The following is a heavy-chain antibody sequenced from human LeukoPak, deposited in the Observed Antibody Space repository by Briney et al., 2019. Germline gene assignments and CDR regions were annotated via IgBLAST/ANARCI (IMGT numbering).Heavy chain of an antibody. J-gene: IGHJ4*02. CDR2: IYSSGST. D-gene: IGHD1-26*01. CDR3: AKSGGYGLIDY. V-gene: IGHV4-39*01. Sequence: SETLSLTCTVSGGSISSGSYYWGWIRQPPGKGLEWIGSIYSSGSTYYNASLQSRVTISIETSKNQISLRLNSVTAADTAMYYCAKSGGYGLIDYWGQGTLVTVSS. CDR1: GGSISSGSYY.